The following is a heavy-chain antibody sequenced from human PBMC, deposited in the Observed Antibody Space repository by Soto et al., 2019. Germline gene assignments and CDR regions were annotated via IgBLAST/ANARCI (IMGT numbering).Heavy chain of an antibody. J-gene: IGHJ6*02. V-gene: IGHV3-30*18. CDR3: AKDLRTTISDYGMDV. Sequence: QVQLVESGGGLVQPGGSLGLTCVASGFTFGSHGMHWVRQAPGKGLEWVAVISYDETNEHYVDSVKGRFTISRDNSKSILYLQMNRLRPEDTAVYKCAKDLRTTISDYGMDVWGQGTTVTVSS. CDR2: ISYDETNE. CDR1: GFTFGSHG.